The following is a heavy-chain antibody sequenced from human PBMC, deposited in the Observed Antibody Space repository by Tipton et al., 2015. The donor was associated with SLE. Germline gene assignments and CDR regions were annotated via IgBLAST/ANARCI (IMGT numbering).Heavy chain of an antibody. V-gene: IGHV3-21*03. CDR2: ISSSSIYI. J-gene: IGHJ3*02. CDR1: GFTFSSYS. D-gene: IGHD3-3*01. Sequence: GSLRLSCAASGFTFSSYSMNWVRQAPGKGLEWVSSISSSSIYIYYADSVKGRFTISRDNAKNSLYLQMNSLRAEDTAVYYCARRFLEWLLPDAFDIWGQGTMVTVSS. CDR3: ARRFLEWLLPDAFDI.